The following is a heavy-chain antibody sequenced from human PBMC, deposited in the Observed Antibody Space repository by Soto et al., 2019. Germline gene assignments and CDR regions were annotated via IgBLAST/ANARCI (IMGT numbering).Heavy chain of an antibody. CDR3: TRAAWFPYLSFY. V-gene: IGHV3-64D*06. Sequence: GGSLRLSCSASGFTFSSYAMHWVRQAPGKGLEYVSGIRGNGDPPFYADSVKGRFTISRDNSKNTLYLQMSSLSADDTAVYYCTRAAWFPYLSFYWGQGALVTVSS. CDR2: IRGNGDPP. CDR1: GFTFSSYA. D-gene: IGHD3-10*01. J-gene: IGHJ4*02.